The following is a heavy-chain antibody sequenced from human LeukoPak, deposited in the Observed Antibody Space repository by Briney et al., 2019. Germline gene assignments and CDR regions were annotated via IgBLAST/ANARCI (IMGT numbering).Heavy chain of an antibody. V-gene: IGHV4-61*08. Sequence: SETLSLTCAVSGGSISSGDYYWSWIRQPPGKGLEWIGYIYYSGSTNYNPSLKSRVTISADTSKNQFSLKLTPVTAADTAVYYCARVGSRGNAFDIWGQGTMVTVSS. CDR2: IYYSGST. CDR1: GGSISSGDYY. J-gene: IGHJ3*02. D-gene: IGHD1-26*01. CDR3: ARVGSRGNAFDI.